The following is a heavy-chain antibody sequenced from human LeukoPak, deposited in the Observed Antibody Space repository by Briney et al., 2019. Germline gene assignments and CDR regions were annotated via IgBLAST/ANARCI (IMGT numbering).Heavy chain of an antibody. J-gene: IGHJ6*03. V-gene: IGHV4-39*02. CDR1: GGSISSSSYY. CDR3: ARLTHSYYSDTSGYYPYYYMDV. D-gene: IGHD3-22*01. CDR2: ISYSGNT. Sequence: SETLSLTCTVSGGSISSSSYYWGWIRQPPGQGLEWIGRISYSGNTYYSPSLKSRVTMSVDTSKNHFSLRLTSVTAADTAVYYCARLTHSYYSDTSGYYPYYYMDVWGKGSTVAV.